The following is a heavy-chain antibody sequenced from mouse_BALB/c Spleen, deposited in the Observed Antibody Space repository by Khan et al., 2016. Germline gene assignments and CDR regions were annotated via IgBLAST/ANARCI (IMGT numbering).Heavy chain of an antibody. CDR3: ARAGNTYTDWFFDV. V-gene: IGHV5-4*02. Sequence: EVELVESGGGLVKPGGSLKLSCAASGFTFSDFYMYWLRQTPEKRLEWVATISHGGRYTYYPDSLKGRFTISRDNVKNNLYLQMTSLKSEDTAMYFCARAGNTYTDWFFDVWGAGTMVSVSS. D-gene: IGHD1-1*01. J-gene: IGHJ1*01. CDR1: GFTFSDFY. CDR2: ISHGGRYT.